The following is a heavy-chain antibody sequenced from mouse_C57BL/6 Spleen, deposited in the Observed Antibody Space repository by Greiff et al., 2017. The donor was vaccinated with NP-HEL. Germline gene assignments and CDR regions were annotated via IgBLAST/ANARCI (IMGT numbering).Heavy chain of an antibody. D-gene: IGHD1-1*01. Sequence: EVQLQQSGAELVRPGASVKLSCTASGFNIKDYYMHWVKQRPEQGLEWIGRIDPEDGDTEYAPKFQGKATMTADTSSNPAYLQLSSLTSEDTAVYYCTTPYYGSSPWFAYWGQGTLVTVSA. J-gene: IGHJ3*01. CDR1: GFNIKDYY. V-gene: IGHV14-1*01. CDR2: IDPEDGDT. CDR3: TTPYYGSSPWFAY.